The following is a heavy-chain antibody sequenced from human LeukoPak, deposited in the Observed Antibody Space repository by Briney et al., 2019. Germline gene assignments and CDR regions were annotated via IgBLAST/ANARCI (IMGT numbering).Heavy chain of an antibody. CDR1: GGSISSYY. CDR3: ARLRHGSVAARLDP. Sequence: SETLSLTCTVSGGSISSYYWSWIRQPPGKGLEWIGYIYYSGSTNYNPSLKSRVTISVDTSKNQFSLKLSSVTAADTAVYYCARLRHGSVAARLDPWGQGTLVTVSS. J-gene: IGHJ5*02. CDR2: IYYSGST. D-gene: IGHD6-6*01. V-gene: IGHV4-59*01.